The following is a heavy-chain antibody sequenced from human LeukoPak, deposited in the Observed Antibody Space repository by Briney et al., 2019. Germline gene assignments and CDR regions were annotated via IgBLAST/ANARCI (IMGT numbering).Heavy chain of an antibody. V-gene: IGHV5-51*01. CDR1: GYSFTSYW. Sequence: GESLKISCKGSGYSFTSYWIGWVRQMPGKGLEWMGIINPGDSDTRYSPSFQGQVTISADKSISTAYLQWSSLKASDTAMYYCARHGGYSYGSPRFDYWGQGTLVTVSS. CDR2: INPGDSDT. D-gene: IGHD5-18*01. J-gene: IGHJ4*02. CDR3: ARHGGYSYGSPRFDY.